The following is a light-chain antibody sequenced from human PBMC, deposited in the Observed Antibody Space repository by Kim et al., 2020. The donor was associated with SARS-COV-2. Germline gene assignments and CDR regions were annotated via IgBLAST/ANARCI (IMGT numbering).Light chain of an antibody. CDR3: VAWDDSLNGPV. Sequence: GQRVTISCSGSSSNIGSNNVNWYQQLSGTAPNLLIYSVNQRPSGVPDRFSGSKSGTSASLAISGLQSEDEADYYCVAWDDSLNGPVFGGGTKLTVL. CDR1: SSNIGSNN. J-gene: IGLJ3*02. V-gene: IGLV1-44*01. CDR2: SVN.